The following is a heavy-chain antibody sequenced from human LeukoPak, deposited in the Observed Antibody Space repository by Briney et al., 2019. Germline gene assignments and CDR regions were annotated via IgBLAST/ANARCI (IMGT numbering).Heavy chain of an antibody. CDR2: INPSGGST. J-gene: IGHJ4*02. V-gene: IGHV1-46*01. Sequence: GASVTVSCTASGYTFTIYYMHWVRQAPGQGLEWMGIINPSGGSTSYAQKFQGRVTMTRDTSTSTVYMELSSLRSEDTAVYYCARALYDDSSGYRSVPIDYWGQGTLVTVSS. CDR1: GYTFTIYY. D-gene: IGHD3-22*01. CDR3: ARALYDDSSGYRSVPIDY.